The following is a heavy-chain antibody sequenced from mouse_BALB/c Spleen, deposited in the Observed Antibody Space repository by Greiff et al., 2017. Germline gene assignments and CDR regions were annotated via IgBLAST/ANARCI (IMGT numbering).Heavy chain of an antibody. D-gene: IGHD1-2*01. CDR1: GFNIKDTY. J-gene: IGHJ4*01. V-gene: IGHV14-3*02. Sequence: EVKLQESGAELVKPGASVKLSCTASGFNIKDTYMHWVKQRPEQGLEWIGRIDPANGNTKYDPKFQGKATITADTSSNTAYLQLSSLTSEDTAVYYCASHYYGYDAMDYWGQGTSVTVSS. CDR2: IDPANGNT. CDR3: ASHYYGYDAMDY.